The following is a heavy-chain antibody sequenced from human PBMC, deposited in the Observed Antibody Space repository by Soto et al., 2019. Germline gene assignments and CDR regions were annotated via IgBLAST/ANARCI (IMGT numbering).Heavy chain of an antibody. V-gene: IGHV4-30-2*01. Sequence: PSETLSLTCAVSGGSISSGGYSWSWIRKPPGKGLEWIGEINHSGSTDYNPSLKSRVTISVDTSKNQFSLKLSSVTAADTAVYYCARKSGSYYRGYFDYWGQGTLVTVSS. J-gene: IGHJ4*02. CDR1: GGSISSGGYS. CDR3: ARKSGSYYRGYFDY. D-gene: IGHD1-26*01. CDR2: INHSGST.